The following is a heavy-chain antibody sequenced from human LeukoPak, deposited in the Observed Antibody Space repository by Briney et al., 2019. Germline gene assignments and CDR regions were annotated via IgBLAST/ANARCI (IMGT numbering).Heavy chain of an antibody. CDR2: IRGKAYGATT. V-gene: IGHV3-49*04. Sequence: PGGSLRLSCSTSGFTFGGYSMSWVRQAPGKGLEWVGFIRGKAYGATTEYAASVKGRFTISRDDFKSIAYLQMNSLKTEDTAVYYCTSSFGQLSFFDYWGQGTLVTVSS. J-gene: IGHJ4*02. CDR1: GFTFGGYS. D-gene: IGHD3-10*01. CDR3: TSSFGQLSFFDY.